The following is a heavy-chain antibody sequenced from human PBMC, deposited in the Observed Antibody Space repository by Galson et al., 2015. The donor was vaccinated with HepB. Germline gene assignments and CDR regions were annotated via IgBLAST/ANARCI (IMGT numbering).Heavy chain of an antibody. CDR2: IKSKASNYAT. J-gene: IGHJ4*02. D-gene: IGHD6-13*01. Sequence: SLRLSCAASGLTFSASAIHWVRQAFGKGPEWVGLIKSKASNYATSYVPSLKGRFTISRDDSKNMAYLHMKSLKTEDTAVYYCIRLGDLSGYSSRWGLGTLVTVSS. CDR3: IRLGDLSGYSSR. V-gene: IGHV3-73*01. CDR1: GLTFSASA.